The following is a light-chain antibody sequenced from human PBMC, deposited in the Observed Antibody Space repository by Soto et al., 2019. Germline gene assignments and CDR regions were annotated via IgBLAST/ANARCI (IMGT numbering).Light chain of an antibody. Sequence: QSVLTQPASVSGSPGQSITISCTGTSSDVSGYDFVSWFQQHPGKAPKLMIYDVTNRPSGVSDRFSGSTSANTASLTISGLQAEDEADYYCSSYISSSTLEVFGTGTKVTVL. CDR2: DVT. V-gene: IGLV2-14*03. CDR1: SSDVSGYDF. CDR3: SSYISSSTLEV. J-gene: IGLJ1*01.